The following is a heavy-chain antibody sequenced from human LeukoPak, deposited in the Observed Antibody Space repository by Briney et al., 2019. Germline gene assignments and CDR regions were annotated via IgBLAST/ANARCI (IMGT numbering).Heavy chain of an antibody. D-gene: IGHD1-26*01. V-gene: IGHV4-59*01. Sequence: ETLSLTCTVSGGSISSYYWSWIRQPPGKGLEWIGYIYYSGSTNYNPSLKSRVTISVDTSKNQFSLKLSSVTAADTAVYYCARVVGRKDGGFDYWGQGTLVTVSS. CDR1: GGSISSYY. J-gene: IGHJ4*02. CDR2: IYYSGST. CDR3: ARVVGRKDGGFDY.